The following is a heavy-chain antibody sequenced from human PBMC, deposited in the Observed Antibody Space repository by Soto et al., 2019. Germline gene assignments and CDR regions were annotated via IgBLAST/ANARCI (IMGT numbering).Heavy chain of an antibody. J-gene: IGHJ6*02. Sequence: QITLKESGPTLVKPTQTLTLTCTFSGVSLNTGGLGVRWIRQPPGKALEWLALVYWVGDKRYSPSLKSRLSITKDTSNAQVRLTMASMEPMDTATYYCAHSRSGGDCLRSYSSRDYDGMAVWCQGTTVTVSS. CDR3: AHSRSGGDCLRSYSSRDYDGMAV. D-gene: IGHD2-21*02. CDR2: VYWVGDK. V-gene: IGHV2-5*02. CDR1: GVSLNTGGLG.